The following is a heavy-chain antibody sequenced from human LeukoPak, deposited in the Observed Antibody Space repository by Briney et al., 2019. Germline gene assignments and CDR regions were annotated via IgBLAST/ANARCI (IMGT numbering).Heavy chain of an antibody. J-gene: IGHJ2*01. D-gene: IGHD3-16*01. V-gene: IGHV3-30*04. CDR1: GFTFSSFP. CDR3: ARSLIPGRWYFDL. CDR2: ISTDGSYK. Sequence: GGSLGLSCAVSGFTFSSFPFHWVRQAPGKGLEWVAAISTDGSYKYHGDSVKGRFTISRDNPMNTLYLQMNGLRPDDTAVYYCARSLIPGRWYFDLWGRGTLVTVSS.